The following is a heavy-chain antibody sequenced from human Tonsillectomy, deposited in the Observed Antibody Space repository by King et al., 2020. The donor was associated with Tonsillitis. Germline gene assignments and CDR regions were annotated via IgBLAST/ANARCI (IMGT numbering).Heavy chain of an antibody. CDR1: GGSISSNSYH. CDR3: ALNYHGSGSYFEASDY. V-gene: IGHV4-39*01. CDR2: IYYSGST. Sequence: QLQESGPGLVKPSETLSLTCTVSGGSISSNSYHWGWIRQPPGKGLEWIGTIYYSGSTYYNPSLKSRLTISVDTSKNQLSLKLTSVTAADTAVYYCALNYHGSGSYFEASDYWGQGTLVTVSS. J-gene: IGHJ4*02. D-gene: IGHD3-10*01.